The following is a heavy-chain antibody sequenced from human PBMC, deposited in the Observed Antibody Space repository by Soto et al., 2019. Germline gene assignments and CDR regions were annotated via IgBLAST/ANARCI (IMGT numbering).Heavy chain of an antibody. V-gene: IGHV3-7*03. J-gene: IGHJ4*02. CDR1: GFIFSAVW. CDR3: ARGLRRNDN. Sequence: VGSLRLSCAASGFIFSAVWMSWFRQAPVKGLEWVANINLDGSAKYYVDSVRGRFTISRDNAKNSLDLQMNSLRAEDTALYYCARGLRRNDNWGQGTLVTVSS. D-gene: IGHD4-17*01. CDR2: INLDGSAK.